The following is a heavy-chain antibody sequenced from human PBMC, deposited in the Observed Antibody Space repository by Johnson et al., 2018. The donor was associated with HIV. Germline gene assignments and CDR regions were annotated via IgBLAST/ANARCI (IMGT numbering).Heavy chain of an antibody. CDR2: IKQDGSEQ. V-gene: IGHV3-7*03. CDR1: GFTFTNAW. D-gene: IGHD6-13*01. CDR3: ARERLRAGAFDI. J-gene: IGHJ3*02. Sequence: VQLVESGGGLVKPGGYLRLSCAASGFTFTNAWMSWLRQAPGKGLEWVANIKQDGSEQYSVDSVKGRFTISRDNAKKSLYLQMNSLRAEDTAVYYCARERLRAGAFDIWGQGTMVTVSS.